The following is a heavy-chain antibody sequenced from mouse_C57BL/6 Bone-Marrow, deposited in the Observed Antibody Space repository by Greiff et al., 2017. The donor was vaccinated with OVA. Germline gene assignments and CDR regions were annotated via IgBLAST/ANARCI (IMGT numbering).Heavy chain of an antibody. D-gene: IGHD2-3*01. V-gene: IGHV1-53*01. J-gene: IGHJ2*01. CDR2: INPSNGGT. CDR1: GYTFTSYW. Sequence: QVQLQQPGTDLVKPGASVKLSCKASGYTFTSYWMHWVKQRPGQGLEWIGNINPSNGGTNYNEKFKSKATLTVDKSSSTAYMQLSSLTSEDSAVYYCAREGGWLLRSDYWGQGTTLTVSS. CDR3: AREGGWLLRSDY.